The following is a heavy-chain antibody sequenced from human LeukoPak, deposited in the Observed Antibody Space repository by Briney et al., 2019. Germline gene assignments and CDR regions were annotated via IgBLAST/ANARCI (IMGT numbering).Heavy chain of an antibody. J-gene: IGHJ4*02. CDR1: GFTFSSYA. CDR3: AKDLDEENSSGWGD. V-gene: IGHV3-23*01. Sequence: PGGSLRLSCAASGFTFSSYAMSWVRQAPGKGLEWVSTINGGGVNTHYADSMGGRFTISRDNSKNTLYLQMNSLRAEDTAIYYCAKDLDEENSSGWGDWGQGTLVTVSS. CDR2: INGGGVNT. D-gene: IGHD6-19*01.